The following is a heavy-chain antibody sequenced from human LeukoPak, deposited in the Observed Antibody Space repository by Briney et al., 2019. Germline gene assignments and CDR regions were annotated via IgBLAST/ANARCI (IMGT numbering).Heavy chain of an antibody. J-gene: IGHJ6*02. CDR3: ARDYRELLRDLSGGPSLYYYYYGMDV. CDR2: IYYSGST. Sequence: SETLSLTCTVSGGSISSYYWSWIRQPPGKGLEWIGYIYYSGSTNYNPSLKSRVTISVDTSKNQLSLKLSSVTAADTAVYYCARDYRELLRDLSGGPSLYYYYYGMDVWGQGTTVTVSS. CDR1: GGSISSYY. D-gene: IGHD1-26*01. V-gene: IGHV4-59*01.